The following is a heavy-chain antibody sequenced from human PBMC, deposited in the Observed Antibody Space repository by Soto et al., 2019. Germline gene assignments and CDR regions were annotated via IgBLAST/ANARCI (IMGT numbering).Heavy chain of an antibody. CDR3: ARDNALYYFDY. Sequence: QVQLQESGPGLVKPSETLSLTCTVSGGSVSSGSYYWSWIRQPPGKGLEWIGYIYYSGSTNYNPSLKSRVTISVDTSKNQCSLKLSSVTAADTAVYYCARDNALYYFDYWGQGTLVTVSS. J-gene: IGHJ4*02. V-gene: IGHV4-61*01. CDR1: GGSVSSGSYY. CDR2: IYYSGST.